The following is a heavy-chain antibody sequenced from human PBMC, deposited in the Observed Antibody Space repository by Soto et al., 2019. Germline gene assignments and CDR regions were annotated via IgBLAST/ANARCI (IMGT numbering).Heavy chain of an antibody. D-gene: IGHD2-21*01. V-gene: IGHV1-58*01. Sequence: VASVKVSCKASGFTFTSSAVQWVRQARGQRLEWIGWIVVGSGNTNYAQKFQERVTITRDMSTSTAYMELSSLRSEDTAVYYCAALRPFSYCGGDCFDYWGQGTLVTVSS. CDR1: GFTFTSSA. CDR2: IVVGSGNT. CDR3: AALRPFSYCGGDCFDY. J-gene: IGHJ4*02.